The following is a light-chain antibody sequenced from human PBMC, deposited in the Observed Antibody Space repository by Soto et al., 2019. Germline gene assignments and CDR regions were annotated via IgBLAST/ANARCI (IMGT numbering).Light chain of an antibody. J-gene: IGLJ1*01. CDR3: NSLSAAGSSYV. CDR1: SSDVGTYNL. Sequence: QSALTQPASVSGSPGQSITISCTGTSSDVGTYNLVSWYQQHPGKAPKLMIYEVNKRPSGVFNRFSGSKSGNTASLTISGLQAEDEGEYYCNSLSAAGSSYVFGPGTKVTVL. CDR2: EVN. V-gene: IGLV2-23*02.